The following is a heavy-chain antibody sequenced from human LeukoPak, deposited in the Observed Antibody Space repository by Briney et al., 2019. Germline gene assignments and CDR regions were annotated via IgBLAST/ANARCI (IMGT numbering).Heavy chain of an antibody. CDR2: IYLSGST. Sequence: SETLSLTCTVSGDSISSYHWSWIRQSAGKGLEWIGRIYLSGSTIYNPALKSRVTMSVDTSNNQFSLRLSSVTAADTAVYYCGRDVCTNGVCSDVDYWGQGTLVTVSS. CDR1: GDSISSYH. D-gene: IGHD2-8*01. V-gene: IGHV4-4*07. CDR3: GRDVCTNGVCSDVDY. J-gene: IGHJ4*02.